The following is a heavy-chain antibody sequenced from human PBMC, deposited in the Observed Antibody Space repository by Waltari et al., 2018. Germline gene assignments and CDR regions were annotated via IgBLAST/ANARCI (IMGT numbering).Heavy chain of an antibody. CDR2: IYPSGST. D-gene: IGHD3-22*01. J-gene: IGHJ4*02. CDR3: ARDRYYDSSGYSQSYYYDS. Sequence: QVHLQESGPGLVKTSETLSLTCTVSGGSLYSYYWSWVRQPAGKALEWIGHIYPSGSTNYSPCLRSRVTISVDTSKRQFSLKLSSVTAADTAMYYCARDRYYDSSGYSQSYYYDSWGQGTLVTVSS. V-gene: IGHV4-4*07. CDR1: GGSLYSYY.